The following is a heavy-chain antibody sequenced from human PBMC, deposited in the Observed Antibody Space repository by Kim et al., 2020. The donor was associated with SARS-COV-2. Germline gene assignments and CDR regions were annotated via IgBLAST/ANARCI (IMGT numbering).Heavy chain of an antibody. D-gene: IGHD6-13*01. CDR3: ARMRQQLVPGIFDP. J-gene: IGHJ5*02. Sequence: NPPLESRVSISVDTSKNQLSLRLNSVTAADTAVYFCARMRQQLVPGIFDPWGQGTLVTVSS. V-gene: IGHV4-61*06.